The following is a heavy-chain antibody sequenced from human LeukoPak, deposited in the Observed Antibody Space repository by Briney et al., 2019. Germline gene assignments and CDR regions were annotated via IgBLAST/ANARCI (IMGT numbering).Heavy chain of an antibody. Sequence: GGSLSLSCAASGFTFSSYAMSWVRQAPGKGLEWVSAISGSGGSTYYADSAKGRFTISRDNSKNTLYLQMNSLRAEDTAVYYCAKDPISMIVVVSIEGGSYWGQGTLVTVSS. CDR1: GFTFSSYA. D-gene: IGHD3-22*01. V-gene: IGHV3-23*01. CDR2: ISGSGGST. CDR3: AKDPISMIVVVSIEGGSY. J-gene: IGHJ4*02.